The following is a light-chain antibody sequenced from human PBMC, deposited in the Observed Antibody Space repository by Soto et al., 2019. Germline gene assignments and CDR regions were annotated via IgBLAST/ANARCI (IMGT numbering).Light chain of an antibody. CDR1: QWIGDT. V-gene: IGKV3-15*01. Sequence: EVVMRQSPATLSVSQGEGATLSCRASQWIGDTLAWYQHKPGQTPRLLIYAASTRATGIPARFSGSGSGTEFTLTISSLQSEDFAVYYCQQYNNWPVFGQGTKVDIK. J-gene: IGKJ1*01. CDR2: AAS. CDR3: QQYNNWPV.